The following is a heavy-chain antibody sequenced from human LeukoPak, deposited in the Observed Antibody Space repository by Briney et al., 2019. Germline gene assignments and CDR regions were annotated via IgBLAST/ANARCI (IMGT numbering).Heavy chain of an antibody. D-gene: IGHD6-13*01. V-gene: IGHV4-4*09. J-gene: IGHJ6*03. CDR1: GGSISSYY. Sequence: PSETLSLTCTVSGGSISSYYWSWIRQPPGKGLEWIGYIYTSGSTNYNPSLKSRVTISVDTSKNQFSLKLSSVTAADTAVYYCARLDSECYSSSWYTRGYYYYYYMDVWGKGATVTVSS. CDR3: ARLDSECYSSSWYTRGYYYYYYMDV. CDR2: IYTSGST.